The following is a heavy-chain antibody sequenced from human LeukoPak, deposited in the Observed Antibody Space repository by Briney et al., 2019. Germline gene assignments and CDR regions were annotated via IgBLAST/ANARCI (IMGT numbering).Heavy chain of an antibody. D-gene: IGHD4-11*01. J-gene: IGHJ5*02. Sequence: SETLSLTCAVYGGSFSGYYWGWIRQPPGKGLEWIGSIYYSGSTYYNPSLKSRVTISVDTSKNQFSLKLSSVTAADTAVYYCARADSNYAWFDPWGQGTLVTVSS. CDR1: GGSFSGYY. CDR3: ARADSNYAWFDP. CDR2: IYYSGST. V-gene: IGHV4-34*01.